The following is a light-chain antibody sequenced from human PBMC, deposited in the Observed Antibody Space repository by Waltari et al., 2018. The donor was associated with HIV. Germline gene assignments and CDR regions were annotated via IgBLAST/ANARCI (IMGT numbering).Light chain of an antibody. V-gene: IGLV1-44*01. CDR2: RNN. CDR1: SSNIGSNI. J-gene: IGLJ3*02. Sequence: QSVLTQPPSASGTPGQRVPIPCSGSSSNIGSNIVNWYQQLPGTAPKLLIYRNNQRPSGVPDRFSGSKSGTSASLAISGLQSEDDADYYCAAWDDSLNGAVFGGGTKLTVL. CDR3: AAWDDSLNGAV.